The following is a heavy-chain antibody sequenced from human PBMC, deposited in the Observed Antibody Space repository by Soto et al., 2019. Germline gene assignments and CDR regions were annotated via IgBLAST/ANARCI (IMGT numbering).Heavy chain of an antibody. J-gene: IGHJ4*02. CDR3: ARASGYASGWYHDY. CDR1: GGTFSSDA. V-gene: IGHV1-69*13. D-gene: IGHD6-19*01. Sequence: SVKVSCKASGGTFSSDAVSWVRQAPGQGLEWMGGLIPILGTTHYAQRFQGRVTITADESTNTAYMELSSLRSDDTAVYYCARASGYASGWYHDYWGQGTRVTVSS. CDR2: LIPILGTT.